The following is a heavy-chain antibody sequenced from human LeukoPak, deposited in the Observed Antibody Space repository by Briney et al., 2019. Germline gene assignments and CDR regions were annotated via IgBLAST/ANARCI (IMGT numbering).Heavy chain of an antibody. D-gene: IGHD1-1*01. J-gene: IGHJ6*02. Sequence: QSGGSLRLSCAASGSTFTTFAMNWVRQAPGKGLEWVPVISGSGYTTHYADSVKGRFTISRDNFENMVYLQMNSLRAEDTAVYYCAKKRYEDGTSSPGYLDVWGQGTTVTVSS. CDR2: ISGSGYTT. CDR3: AKKRYEDGTSSPGYLDV. V-gene: IGHV3-23*01. CDR1: GSTFTTFA.